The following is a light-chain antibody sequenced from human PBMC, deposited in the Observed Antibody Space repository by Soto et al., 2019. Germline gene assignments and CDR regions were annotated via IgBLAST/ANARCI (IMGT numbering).Light chain of an antibody. CDR2: TTS. CDR1: QPISDY. J-gene: IGKJ1*01. V-gene: IGKV1-39*01. CDR3: QQHYNTPRT. Sequence: DIQMTQSPSSLSASVRDRVTITCRTSQPISDYLNWYQQKPGKAPNLLIYTTSNLQSGVPSRFSGSGSATHFTLTISSLQPEDFATYYCQQHYNTPRTFGQGTKVDIK.